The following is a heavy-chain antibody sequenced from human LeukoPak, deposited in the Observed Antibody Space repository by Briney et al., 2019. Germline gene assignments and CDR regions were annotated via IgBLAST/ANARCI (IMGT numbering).Heavy chain of an antibody. Sequence: GGSLRLSCAASGFTFSSYSMNWVRQAPGKGLEWVSYISSSSSTIYYADSVKGRFTISRDNAKNSLYLQMNSLRAEDTAVYYCARVYYGDYGGGFDYWGQGTLVTVSS. CDR3: ARVYYGDYGGGFDY. J-gene: IGHJ4*02. D-gene: IGHD4-17*01. CDR2: ISSSSSTI. V-gene: IGHV3-48*01. CDR1: GFTFSSYS.